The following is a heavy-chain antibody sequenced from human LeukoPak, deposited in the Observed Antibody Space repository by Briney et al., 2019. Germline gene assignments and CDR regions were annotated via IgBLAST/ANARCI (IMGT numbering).Heavy chain of an antibody. J-gene: IGHJ4*02. CDR2: IDHSGST. CDR1: GYSISSGYY. Sequence: SSETLSLTCTVSGYSISSGYYWGWIRQPPGKGLEWTGSIDHSGSTYYNPSLKSRITISVDTSKNQFSLKLSSVTAADTAVYYCAKPKYSSGWYRFYFDYWGQGTLVTVSS. D-gene: IGHD6-19*01. CDR3: AKPKYSSGWYRFYFDY. V-gene: IGHV4-38-2*02.